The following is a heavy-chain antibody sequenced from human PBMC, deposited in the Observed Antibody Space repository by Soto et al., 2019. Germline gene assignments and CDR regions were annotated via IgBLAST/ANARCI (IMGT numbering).Heavy chain of an antibody. D-gene: IGHD3-22*01. Sequence: SVKVSCKASGGTFSSYAISWVRQAPGQGLEWMGGIIPIFGTANYAQKFQGRVTITADESTGTAYMELSSLRSEDTAVYYCARDTDSSGYYSSPRYYGMDVWGQGTTVTVSS. V-gene: IGHV1-69*13. CDR1: GGTFSSYA. CDR2: IIPIFGTA. J-gene: IGHJ6*02. CDR3: ARDTDSSGYYSSPRYYGMDV.